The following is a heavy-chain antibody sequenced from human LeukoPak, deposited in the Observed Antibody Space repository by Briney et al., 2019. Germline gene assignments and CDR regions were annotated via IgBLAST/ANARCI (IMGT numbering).Heavy chain of an antibody. V-gene: IGHV1-69*01. CDR1: GGAFSSYA. CDR3: ARFYYDILTGYYPY. D-gene: IGHD3-9*01. CDR2: IIPIFGTA. J-gene: IGHJ4*02. Sequence: SVKVSCKASGGAFSSYAISWVRQAPGQGLEWMGGIIPIFGTANYAQKFQGRVTITADESTSTAYMELSSLRSEDTAVYYCARFYYDILTGYYPYWGQGTLVTVSS.